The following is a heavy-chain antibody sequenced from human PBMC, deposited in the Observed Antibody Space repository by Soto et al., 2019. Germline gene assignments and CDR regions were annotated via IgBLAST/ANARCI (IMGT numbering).Heavy chain of an antibody. Sequence: QVQLVQSGAEVKKPGASVKVSCKASGYTFTSYAMHWVRQAPGQRLEWMGWINAGNGNTKYSQKFQGRVTITRDTSARTAYMERSSLRSEETAVYYCARVSGIAVAEVWGQGTLVTVSS. V-gene: IGHV1-3*01. CDR2: INAGNGNT. CDR3: ARVSGIAVAEV. CDR1: GYTFTSYA. J-gene: IGHJ4*02. D-gene: IGHD6-19*01.